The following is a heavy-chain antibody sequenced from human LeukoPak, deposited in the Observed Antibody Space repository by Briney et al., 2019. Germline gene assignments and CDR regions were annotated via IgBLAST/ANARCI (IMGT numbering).Heavy chain of an antibody. CDR1: GFTFSSYA. CDR3: ARGRGAKGAFDI. Sequence: PGGSLSLSCAASGFTFSSYAMSWVRQAPGKGLEWVSAISGSGGSTYYADSVKGRFTISRDNSKKTLYLQMYSLRAEDTAVYYCARGRGAKGAFDIWGQGTMVTVSS. V-gene: IGHV3-23*01. J-gene: IGHJ3*02. D-gene: IGHD3-10*01. CDR2: ISGSGGST.